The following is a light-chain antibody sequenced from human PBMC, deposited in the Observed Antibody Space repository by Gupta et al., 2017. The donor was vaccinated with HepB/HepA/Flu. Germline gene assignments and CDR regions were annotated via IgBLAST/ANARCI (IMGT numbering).Light chain of an antibody. Sequence: IVVNQSSYSLAASLGGRATINCKSSQSVIYRSKNYNYVGWYQQKPGQPPKMLIYWAAIRECGVSDRFSGSGSGTDFTLTISSLQAQDVAVYYCQQYCPGIAAGFGPGTRVDIK. CDR1: QSVIYRSKNYNY. V-gene: IGKV4-1*01. CDR2: WAA. J-gene: IGKJ3*01. CDR3: QQYCPGIAAG.